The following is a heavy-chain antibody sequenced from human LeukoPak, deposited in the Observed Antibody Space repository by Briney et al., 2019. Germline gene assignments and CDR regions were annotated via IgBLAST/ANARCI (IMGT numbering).Heavy chain of an antibody. CDR1: GGTFSSYA. D-gene: IGHD2-21*02. J-gene: IGHJ3*02. CDR2: IIPIFGTA. V-gene: IGHV1-69*06. CDR3: ASRTSIVVVTARTGDAFDI. Sequence: ASVKVSCKASGGTFSSYAISWVRQAPGQGLEWMGGIIPIFGTANYAQKFQGRVTITADKSTSTAYMELSSLRSEDTAVYYCASRTSIVVVTARTGDAFDIWGQGTMVTVSS.